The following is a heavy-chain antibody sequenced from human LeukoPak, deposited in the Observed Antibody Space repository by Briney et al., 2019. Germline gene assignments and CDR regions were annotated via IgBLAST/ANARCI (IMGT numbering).Heavy chain of an antibody. CDR2: INPNSGGT. CDR3: AREGCSSTSCYRFFDY. CDR1: GYTFTGYY. V-gene: IGHV1-2*02. J-gene: IGHJ4*02. Sequence: ASVKVSCKASGYTFTGYYMHWVRQAPGQGLEWMGWINPNSGGTNYAQKFQGRVTITRETSTSTAYMELSRMRSDDPAVYYCAREGCSSTSCYRFFDYWGQGTLVTVSS. D-gene: IGHD2-2*01.